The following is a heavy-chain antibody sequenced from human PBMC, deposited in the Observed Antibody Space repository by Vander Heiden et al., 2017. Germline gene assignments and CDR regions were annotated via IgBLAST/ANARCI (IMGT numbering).Heavy chain of an antibody. CDR2: IYHSGST. V-gene: IGHV4-38-2*01. J-gene: IGHJ4*02. D-gene: IGHD2-15*01. CDR3: ARGQDIVVVVAAFFDY. CDR1: GYSISSGYY. Sequence: QVQLQESGPGLVKPSETLSLTCAVSGYSISSGYYWGWIRQPPGKGLEWIGSIYHSGSTYYNPSLKSRVTISVDTSKNQCSLKLSSVTAADTAVYYCARGQDIVVVVAAFFDYWGQGTLVTVSS.